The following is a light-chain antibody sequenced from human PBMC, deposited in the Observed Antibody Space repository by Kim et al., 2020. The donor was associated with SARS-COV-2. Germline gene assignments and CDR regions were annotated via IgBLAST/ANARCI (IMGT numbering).Light chain of an antibody. CDR1: KLGDKY. V-gene: IGLV3-1*01. Sequence: SYELTQPPSVSVSPGQTASITCSEDKLGDKYVCWYQQKPGQSPVLVIYVESKRPSGIPERFSGSNSGNTATLTISGTQAMDEADYYCQAWDSSTVVFGGGTQLTVL. CDR2: VES. J-gene: IGLJ2*01. CDR3: QAWDSSTVV.